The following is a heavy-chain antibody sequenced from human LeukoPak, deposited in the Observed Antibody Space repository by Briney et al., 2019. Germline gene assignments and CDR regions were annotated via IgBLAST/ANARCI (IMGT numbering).Heavy chain of an antibody. CDR1: LVTSSSYS. CDR2: IIPILGIA. J-gene: IGHJ4*02. Sequence: SVKASSTGSLVTSSSYSITSARQAPGQGLEWMGRIIPILGIANYAQKFQGRVTITPDKSSSTAYMEPSSLRSEDTAVYYCATHSLTTRVVLALHYWRQGTLVTVSS. V-gene: IGHV1-69*02. D-gene: IGHD3-22*01. CDR3: ATHSLTTRVVLALHY.